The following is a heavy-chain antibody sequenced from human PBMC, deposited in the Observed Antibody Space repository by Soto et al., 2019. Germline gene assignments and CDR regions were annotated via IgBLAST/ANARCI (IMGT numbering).Heavy chain of an antibody. J-gene: IGHJ4*02. CDR3: AGGPPNWGFDY. CDR1: GYTFTNYD. Sequence: ASVKVSCKASGYTFTNYDLNWVRQATGQGFEWMGWMSPNSDNTGYAQKFQDRLTLSRSTSISTVYMELSSLTSEDTAVYYCAGGPPNWGFDYWGQGTLVTVSS. V-gene: IGHV1-8*01. D-gene: IGHD7-27*01. CDR2: MSPNSDNT.